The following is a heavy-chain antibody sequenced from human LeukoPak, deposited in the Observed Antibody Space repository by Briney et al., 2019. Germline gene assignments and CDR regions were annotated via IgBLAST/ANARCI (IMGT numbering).Heavy chain of an antibody. V-gene: IGHV5-51*01. CDR3: ARTKQWLLSRNPFDY. J-gene: IGHJ4*02. CDR2: IYPGDSDT. Sequence: GESLKISCKGSGHSFTNYWIGWVRQMPGKGLEWMGIIYPGDSDTRYSPSLQGQVTISADKSISTAYLQWSSLQASDTAMYFCARTKQWLLSRNPFDYWGQGTLVTVSS. D-gene: IGHD6-19*01. CDR1: GHSFTNYW.